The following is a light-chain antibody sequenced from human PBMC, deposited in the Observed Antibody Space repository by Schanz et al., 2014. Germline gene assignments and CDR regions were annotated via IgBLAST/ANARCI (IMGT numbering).Light chain of an antibody. CDR1: QSVSTY. CDR2: DAS. V-gene: IGKV3-11*01. J-gene: IGKJ4*01. Sequence: EIVLTQSPATLSLSPGERATLSCRASQSVSTYLAWYQQKPGQAPRLLIYDASNRATGIPARFSGSGSGTDFTLTISSLEPEDFAVYYCQQYGGSPLTFGGGTKVDIK. CDR3: QQYGGSPLT.